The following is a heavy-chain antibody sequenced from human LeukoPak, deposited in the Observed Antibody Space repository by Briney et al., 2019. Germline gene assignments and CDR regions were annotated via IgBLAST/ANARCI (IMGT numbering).Heavy chain of an antibody. V-gene: IGHV4-59*01. D-gene: IGHD5/OR15-5a*01. J-gene: IGHJ3*02. CDR1: GGSISSYY. CDR2: IYYSGST. CDR3: ARDYSVGAFDI. Sequence: SETLSLICTVSGGSISSYYWSWIRQPPGKGLEWIGYIYYSGSTNYNPSLKSRVTISVDTSKNQFSLKLSSVTAADTAVYYCARDYSVGAFDIWGQGTMVTVSS.